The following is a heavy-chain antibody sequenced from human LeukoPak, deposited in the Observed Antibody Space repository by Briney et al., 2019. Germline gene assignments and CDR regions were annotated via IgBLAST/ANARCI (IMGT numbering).Heavy chain of an antibody. CDR2: IYYSGST. Sequence: PSETLSLTCTVSGGSISSSSYYCGWIRQPPGKGLEWIGSIYYSGSTYYNPSLKSRVTISVDTSKNQFSLKLSSVTAADTAVYYCARLRGAFVLRYFDWLPPALNWFDPWGQGTLVTVSS. V-gene: IGHV4-39*01. D-gene: IGHD3-9*01. J-gene: IGHJ5*02. CDR3: ARLRGAFVLRYFDWLPPALNWFDP. CDR1: GGSISSSSYY.